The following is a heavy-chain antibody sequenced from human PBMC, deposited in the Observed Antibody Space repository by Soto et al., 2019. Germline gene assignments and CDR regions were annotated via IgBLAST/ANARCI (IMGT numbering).Heavy chain of an antibody. V-gene: IGHV1-46*01. CDR2: INPSGGST. J-gene: IGHJ4*02. CDR3: ARDYGTYDSSGYTFDY. D-gene: IGHD3-22*01. Sequence: ASVQVSCKASGYTFTSYYMHWVRQAPGQGLEWMGIINPSGGSTSYAQKFQGRVTMTRDTSTSTVYMELSSLRSEDTAVYYCARDYGTYDSSGYTFDYWGQGTLVTVSS. CDR1: GYTFTSYY.